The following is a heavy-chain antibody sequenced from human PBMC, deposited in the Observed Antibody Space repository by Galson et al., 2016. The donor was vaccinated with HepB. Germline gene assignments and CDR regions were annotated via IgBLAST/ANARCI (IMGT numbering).Heavy chain of an antibody. CDR3: ARGSGWVLDR. CDR1: GFSLSTSAVG. CDR2: IYWDDNE. J-gene: IGHJ5*02. V-gene: IGHV2-5*02. D-gene: IGHD6-19*01. Sequence: PALVKPTQTLTLTCTFSGFSLSTSAVGVGWIRQAPGKAPEWLAFIYWDDNEHYSPSLESRLTITKDTSKNQVVLTMTNRGPVDTGTYYCARGSGWVLDRWGQGTLVTVSS.